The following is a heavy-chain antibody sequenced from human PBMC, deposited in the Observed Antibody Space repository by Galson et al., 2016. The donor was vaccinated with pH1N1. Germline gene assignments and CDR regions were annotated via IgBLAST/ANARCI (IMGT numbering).Heavy chain of an antibody. Sequence: LEWIGSIYYSGSTYYNPSLKSRVTISVDTSKNQFSLKMSSVTAADTAVYYCARQIRGDLDWYFDLWGRGTLVTVSS. J-gene: IGHJ2*01. CDR2: IYYSGST. CDR3: ARQIRGDLDWYFDL. V-gene: IGHV4-39*01. D-gene: IGHD4-17*01.